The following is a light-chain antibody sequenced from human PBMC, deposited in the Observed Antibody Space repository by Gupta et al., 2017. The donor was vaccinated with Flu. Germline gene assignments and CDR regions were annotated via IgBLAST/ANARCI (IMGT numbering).Light chain of an antibody. CDR1: EAVSIN. Sequence: IVMTQSPATLSVFPGEGATLSCRASEAVSINLAWYQQKPGQAPRLLIYDASTRATGVPARFVGGGSGTDFTLTISSLQSEDVAVYYCQHYDNWPPADSFGQGTKLEIK. CDR2: DAS. J-gene: IGKJ2*03. CDR3: QHYDNWPPADS. V-gene: IGKV3-15*01.